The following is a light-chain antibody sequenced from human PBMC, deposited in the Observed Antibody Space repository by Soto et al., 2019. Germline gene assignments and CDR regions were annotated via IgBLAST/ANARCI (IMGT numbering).Light chain of an antibody. CDR2: AAS. V-gene: IGKV1-39*01. J-gene: IGKJ4*01. Sequence: DFQMTQSPSTLSASVGDSVTIACRASQSISNYLNWYQQRPVKAPKLLIYAASSLQSGVPSRFSGSGSGTDFTLTISSLQPEDFATYYCQQSYSTPLTFGGGTMVDI. CDR3: QQSYSTPLT. CDR1: QSISNY.